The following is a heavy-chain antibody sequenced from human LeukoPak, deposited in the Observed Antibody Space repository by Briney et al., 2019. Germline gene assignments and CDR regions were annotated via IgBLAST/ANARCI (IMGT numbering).Heavy chain of an antibody. Sequence: ASVKVSCKASGGTFSSYAISWVRQAPGQGLEWMGGIIPIFGTANYAQKFQGRVTITADESTSTAYMELSSLRSEDTAVYYCARASDGYNYGAFDIWGQGTMVTVSS. CDR1: GGTFSSYA. V-gene: IGHV1-69*13. D-gene: IGHD5-24*01. CDR2: IIPIFGTA. J-gene: IGHJ3*02. CDR3: ARASDGYNYGAFDI.